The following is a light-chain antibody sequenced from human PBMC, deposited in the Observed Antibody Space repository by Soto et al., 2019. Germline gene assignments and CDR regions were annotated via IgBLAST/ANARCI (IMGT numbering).Light chain of an antibody. CDR3: QQYNNWPPIT. J-gene: IGKJ5*01. CDR2: GAS. V-gene: IGKV3-15*01. CDR1: QSVSSN. Sequence: EIVMTQSPATLSVSPGERATLSCRASQSVSSNLAWYQQKPGQAPRLLIYGASTRATGSPARFSGSGSGTEFTLTNSSLQSEDFAVYYCQQYNNWPPITYGKGTRLESK.